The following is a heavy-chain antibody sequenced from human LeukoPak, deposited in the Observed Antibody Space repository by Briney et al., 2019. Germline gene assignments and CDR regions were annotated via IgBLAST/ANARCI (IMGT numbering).Heavy chain of an antibody. D-gene: IGHD2-15*01. Sequence: SETLSLTRTVSGGSISSYYWSWIRQPPGKGLEWIGYIHYSGSTNYNPSLKSRVTMSIDTSKNQFSLKLSSVTAADTAVYYCVRYIRGSGLYYFDYWGPGTLVTVSS. CDR2: IHYSGST. V-gene: IGHV4-59*01. CDR1: GGSISSYY. CDR3: VRYIRGSGLYYFDY. J-gene: IGHJ4*02.